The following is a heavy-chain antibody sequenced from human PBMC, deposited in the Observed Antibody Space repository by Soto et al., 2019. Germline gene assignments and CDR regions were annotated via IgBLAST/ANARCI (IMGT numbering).Heavy chain of an antibody. CDR3: ARYSSSWLYYYYYGMDV. CDR2: IYYSGST. V-gene: IGHV4-59*01. D-gene: IGHD6-13*01. Sequence: SETLSLTCTVSGGSISSYYWSWIRQPPGKGLEWIGYIYYSGSTYYNPSLKSRVTISVDTSKNQFSLKLSSVTAADTAVYYCARYSSSWLYYYYYGMDVWGQGTTVTVSS. CDR1: GGSISSYY. J-gene: IGHJ6*02.